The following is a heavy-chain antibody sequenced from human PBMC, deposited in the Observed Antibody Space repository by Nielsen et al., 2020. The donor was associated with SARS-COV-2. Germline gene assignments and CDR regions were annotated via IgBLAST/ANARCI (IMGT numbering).Heavy chain of an antibody. V-gene: IGHV1-3*01. CDR3: ARDFYYGSGSYYNHPDY. D-gene: IGHD3-10*01. CDR1: GYTFTSYA. J-gene: IGHJ4*02. Sequence: ASVKVSCKASGYTFTSYAMHWARQAPGQRLEWMGWINAGNGNTKYSQKFQGRVTITRDTSASTAYMELSSLRSEDTAVYYCARDFYYGSGSYYNHPDYWGQGTLVTVSS. CDR2: INAGNGNT.